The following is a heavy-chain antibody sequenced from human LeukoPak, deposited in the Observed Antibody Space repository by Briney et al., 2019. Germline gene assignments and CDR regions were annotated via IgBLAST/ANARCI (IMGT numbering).Heavy chain of an antibody. J-gene: IGHJ5*02. V-gene: IGHV3-48*03. CDR2: ISSSGDTI. CDR1: GFTFSSYE. Sequence: PGGSLRLSCAASGFTFSSYEMNWVRRAPGKGLEWVSYISSSGDTIYYADSVEGRFTISRDNAKNSLYLQMNSLRAEDTAVYYCARKGDHNYDSSGYYPYNWFDPWGQGTLVTVSS. D-gene: IGHD3-22*01. CDR3: ARKGDHNYDSSGYYPYNWFDP.